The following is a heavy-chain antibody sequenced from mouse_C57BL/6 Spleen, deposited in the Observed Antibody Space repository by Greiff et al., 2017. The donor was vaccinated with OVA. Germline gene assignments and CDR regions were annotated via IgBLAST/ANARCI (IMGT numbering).Heavy chain of an antibody. CDR2: IDPETGGT. D-gene: IGHD1-2*01. CDR1: GYTFTDYE. J-gene: IGHJ3*01. CDR3: TRPRPAWFAY. Sequence: QVQLKQSGAELVRPGASVTLSCKASGYTFTDYEMHWVKQTPVHGLEWIGAIDPETGGTAYNQKFKGKAILTADKSSSTAYMELRSLTSEDSAVYYCTRPRPAWFAYWGQGTLVTVSA. V-gene: IGHV1-15*01.